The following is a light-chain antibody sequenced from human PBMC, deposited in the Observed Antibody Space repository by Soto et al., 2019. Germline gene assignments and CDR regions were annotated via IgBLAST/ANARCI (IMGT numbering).Light chain of an antibody. CDR3: QQLNSYPIT. CDR2: AAS. V-gene: IGKV1-9*01. J-gene: IGKJ5*01. CDR1: QGLSSY. Sequence: IQLTQSPSSLSASIGDRVTITCRASQGLSSYLAWYQQKAGKAPKLLISAASTLQSGVPSRFSGSGSGTDFTLTIGSLQPEDFATYYCQQLNSYPITFGQGTRLEIK.